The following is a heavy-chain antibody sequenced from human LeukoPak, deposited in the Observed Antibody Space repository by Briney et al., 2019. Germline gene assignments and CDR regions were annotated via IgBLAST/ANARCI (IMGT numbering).Heavy chain of an antibody. CDR3: AKDPGVVPAHYFDY. V-gene: IGHV3-23*01. CDR2: TGSTGVST. CDR1: GFTFSSYA. Sequence: GESLRLSCAASGFTFSSYAMNWVRQAPGKGLEWVSGTGSTGVSTFYADSVKGRFTASRDNSKNTLSLQMNSLRAEDTAVYYCAKDPGVVPAHYFDYWGQGTLVTVSS. J-gene: IGHJ4*02. D-gene: IGHD2-2*01.